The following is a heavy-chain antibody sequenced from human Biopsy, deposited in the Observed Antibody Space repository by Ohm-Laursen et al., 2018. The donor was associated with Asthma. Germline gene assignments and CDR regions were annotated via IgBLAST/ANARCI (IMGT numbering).Heavy chain of an antibody. CDR3: ARGAYYDFWSGYSRPIPGYYGMDV. J-gene: IGHJ6*02. CDR1: GFAVSRDY. V-gene: IGHV3-30*03. D-gene: IGHD3-3*01. Sequence: SLRLSCSAPGFAVSRDYMFWVRQAPGKGLEWVAVISYDGRNKYYGDSVKGRFTISRDNSKNTVYLQMISLRVEDTSVYYCARGAYYDFWSGYSRPIPGYYGMDVWGHGTAVTVS. CDR2: ISYDGRNK.